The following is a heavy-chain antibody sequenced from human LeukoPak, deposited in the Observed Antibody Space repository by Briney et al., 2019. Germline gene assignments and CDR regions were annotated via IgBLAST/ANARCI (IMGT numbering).Heavy chain of an antibody. Sequence: SETLSLTCTVSGGSISSSSYYWGWIRQPPGKGLEWIGSIYYSGSTYYNPSLKSRVTIYVDTSKNQFSLKLSSVTAADTAVYYCARLLINVFGDVRHGWFDPWGQGTLVTVSS. CDR3: ARLLINVFGDVRHGWFDP. V-gene: IGHV4-39*01. CDR1: GGSISSSSYY. J-gene: IGHJ5*02. D-gene: IGHD3-10*02. CDR2: IYYSGST.